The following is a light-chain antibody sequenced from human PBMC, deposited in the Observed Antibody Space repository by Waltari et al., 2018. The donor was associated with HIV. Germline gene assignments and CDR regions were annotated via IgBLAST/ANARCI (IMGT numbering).Light chain of an antibody. J-gene: IGLJ1*01. CDR3: QVWDGNSDIYV. CDR1: DVGDKR. Sequence: SYVLTQPPSVSVAPGKTARITCGGSDVGDKRVHWYQQKTGQAPVLVMSFDSDRPSGIPERFSGLNSGNTATLTISRVEAGDEADYYCQVWDGNSDIYVFGTGTKVIVL. CDR2: FDS. V-gene: IGLV3-21*04.